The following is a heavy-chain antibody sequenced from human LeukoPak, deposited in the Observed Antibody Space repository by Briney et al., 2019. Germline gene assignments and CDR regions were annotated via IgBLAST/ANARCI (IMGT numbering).Heavy chain of an antibody. CDR3: ARRGHVFTYDY. Sequence: GGSLRLSCAASAFTFSDFSMNWVRQAPGKGLEYVSAISSDGGSTYYADSVKGRFTISRDNSKNTLYLQVGSLRPEDLAVYYCARRGHVFTYDYWGQGTLVTVSS. V-gene: IGHV3-64*02. D-gene: IGHD2/OR15-2a*01. J-gene: IGHJ4*02. CDR2: ISSDGGST. CDR1: AFTFSDFS.